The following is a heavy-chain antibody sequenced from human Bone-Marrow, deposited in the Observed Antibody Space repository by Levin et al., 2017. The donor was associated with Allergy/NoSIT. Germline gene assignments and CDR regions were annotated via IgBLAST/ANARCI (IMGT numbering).Heavy chain of an antibody. D-gene: IGHD3-10*01. J-gene: IGHJ4*02. CDR1: GASIYNSHYF. V-gene: IGHV4-39*07. Sequence: SETLSLTCAVAGASIYNSHYFWAWIRQPPGKGLEWIGSIFYTGRSFYNPSLASRVTMSVDTSKNQLSLKVTSVTAADTAVYYCARVSYSGSDHYYEYYYDAWGQGTLVTVS. CDR3: ARVSYSGSDHYYEYYYDA. CDR2: IFYTGRS.